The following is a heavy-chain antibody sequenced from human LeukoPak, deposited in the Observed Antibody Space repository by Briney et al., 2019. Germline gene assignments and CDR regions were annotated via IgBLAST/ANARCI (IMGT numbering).Heavy chain of an antibody. V-gene: IGHV4-59*01. J-gene: IGHJ3*02. CDR3: ARDFPRASSRKDAFDI. CDR1: GGSISSYY. Sequence: SQTLSLTCTVSGGSISSYYWSWIRQPPGKGLEWIGYIYYSGSTNYNPSLKSRVTISVDTSKNQFSLKLSSVTAADTAVYYCARDFPRASSRKDAFDIWGQGTMVTVSS. CDR2: IYYSGST. D-gene: IGHD6-13*01.